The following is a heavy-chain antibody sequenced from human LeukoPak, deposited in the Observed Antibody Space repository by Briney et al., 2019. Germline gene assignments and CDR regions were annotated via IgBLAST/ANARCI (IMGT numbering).Heavy chain of an antibody. CDR2: IYYIGST. D-gene: IGHD1-1*01. J-gene: IGHJ4*02. CDR1: GGSLSHYY. Sequence: SETLSITCTVSGGSLSHYYWSWIRQPPGGGLEWIGYIYYIGSTNYNPSLKSRVTTSVDTSRNQFSLRLSSVTAADTATYYCARTGTTSFDYWGQGTLVTVSS. V-gene: IGHV4-59*08. CDR3: ARTGTTSFDY.